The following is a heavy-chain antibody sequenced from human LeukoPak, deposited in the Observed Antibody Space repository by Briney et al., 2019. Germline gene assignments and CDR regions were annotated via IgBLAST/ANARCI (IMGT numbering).Heavy chain of an antibody. Sequence: SSETLSLTCAIYSESFSGYFWSWIRQPPGKGLEWIGEINYSGSTNYNPSLKSRVTISVDTSKNQFSLKLSSVTAADTAVYYCARGYGGIYYYYMDVWGKGTTVTVSS. J-gene: IGHJ6*03. CDR3: ARGYGGIYYYYMDV. D-gene: IGHD3-16*01. CDR2: INYSGST. CDR1: SESFSGYF. V-gene: IGHV4-34*01.